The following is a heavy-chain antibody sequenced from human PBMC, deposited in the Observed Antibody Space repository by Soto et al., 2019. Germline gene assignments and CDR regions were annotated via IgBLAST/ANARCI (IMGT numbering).Heavy chain of an antibody. CDR3: AREDDGGDRDYYGLDV. V-gene: IGHV4-30-4*08. D-gene: IGHD2-21*02. Sequence: QVQLQQSGPGLVKPSQTLSHTCTVSGGSISSDNYHWTWIRQSPGKGLEWIGYIYYSGSIFYNPSFKSRVTISVDTSKNQFSLQLSSVTAADTAVYFCAREDDGGDRDYYGLDVWGQGTTVTVSS. J-gene: IGHJ6*02. CDR1: GGSISSDNYH. CDR2: IYYSGSI.